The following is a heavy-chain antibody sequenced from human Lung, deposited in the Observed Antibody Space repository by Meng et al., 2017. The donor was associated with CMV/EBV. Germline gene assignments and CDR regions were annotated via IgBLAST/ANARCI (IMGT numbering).Heavy chain of an antibody. CDR1: DSTFISYA. Sequence: VVLLHSGSELTKPVPSVNVPCKSSDSTFISYAMNWVRQAPGQGLEWMGWINTNTGNPTYAQGFTGRFVFSLDTSVSTAYLQISSLKAADTAVYYCARLYCSGGSCYTIDYWGQGTLVTVSS. CDR2: INTNTGNP. J-gene: IGHJ4*02. D-gene: IGHD2-15*01. V-gene: IGHV7-4-1*02. CDR3: ARLYCSGGSCYTIDY.